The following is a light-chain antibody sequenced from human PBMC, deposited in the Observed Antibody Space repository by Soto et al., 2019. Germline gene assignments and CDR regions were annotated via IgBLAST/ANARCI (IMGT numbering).Light chain of an antibody. J-gene: IGKJ4*01. Sequence: EIVMTQSPAILSVSPGERATLSCRANQSISSNLAWYQQKPGQAPRLLIYGAATRATGIPARFSGSGSGTDFTLTINSLQSEDFAVYYCQMYNNWVGTFGGGIKVDIK. CDR1: QSISSN. CDR2: GAA. CDR3: QMYNNWVGT. V-gene: IGKV3-15*01.